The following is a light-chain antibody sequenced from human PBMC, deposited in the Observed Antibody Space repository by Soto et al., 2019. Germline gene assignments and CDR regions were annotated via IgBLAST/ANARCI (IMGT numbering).Light chain of an antibody. V-gene: IGKV1-39*01. CDR2: AAS. Sequence: DIQMTQSPSYVSASVGDRFTISCRASQDIGNFLAWYQQKPGKAPNLLIYAASSLQSGVPSRFSGSGSGTDFTLTISSLQPEDSATYYCQQSYSTHRTFGQGTKVDI. CDR1: QDIGNF. J-gene: IGKJ1*01. CDR3: QQSYSTHRT.